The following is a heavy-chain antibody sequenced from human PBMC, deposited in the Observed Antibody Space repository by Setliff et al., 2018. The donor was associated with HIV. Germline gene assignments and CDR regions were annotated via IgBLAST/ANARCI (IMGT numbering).Heavy chain of an antibody. V-gene: IGHV4-4*08. Sequence: SETLSLTCTVSGGSISSYSWSWIRQSPGKGLEWIGYIYTSGSTNYNPSLKSRVTISVDTSENQFSLKLTSVTAADTAMYFCARDATSEGYMDVWGKGTTVTVSS. CDR1: GGSISSYS. J-gene: IGHJ6*03. CDR3: ARDATSEGYMDV. CDR2: IYTSGST.